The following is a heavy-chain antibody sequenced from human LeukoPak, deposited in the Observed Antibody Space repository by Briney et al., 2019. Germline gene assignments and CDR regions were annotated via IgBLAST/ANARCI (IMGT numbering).Heavy chain of an antibody. CDR2: TRYDGSNK. D-gene: IGHD1-26*01. CDR3: AKDPQKWESYFDY. V-gene: IGHV3-30*02. Sequence: GGSLRLSCAASGFPFSSYGMHWVRQAPGKGLEWVAFTRYDGSNKYYADSVKGRFTISRDNSKNTLYLQMNSLRAEDTAVYYCAKDPQKWESYFDYWGQGTLVTVSS. J-gene: IGHJ4*02. CDR1: GFPFSSYG.